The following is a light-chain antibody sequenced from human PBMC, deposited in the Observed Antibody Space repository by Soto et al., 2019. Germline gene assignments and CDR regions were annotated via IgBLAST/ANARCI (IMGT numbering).Light chain of an antibody. V-gene: IGKV1-5*03. CDR1: QSVSIW. CDR3: QQYNSYSRT. J-gene: IGKJ1*01. CDR2: KAS. Sequence: DIQMTQSPSTLSASVGDRVTITCRASQSVSIWLAWYQQKPGKAPKLLIYKASSLESGVPSRFSGSGSGTEFTLTISSLQPDDSATYYCQQYNSYSRTFGQGTKVEVK.